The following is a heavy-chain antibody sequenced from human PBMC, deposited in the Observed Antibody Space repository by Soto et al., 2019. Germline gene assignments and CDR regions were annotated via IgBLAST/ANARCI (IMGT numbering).Heavy chain of an antibody. Sequence: QVQLQQWGAGLLKPSETLSLTCAVYGGSFSGYYWNWIRQPPGKGLEWIGEINHSGSTNYNPSLKSRLTLSVDTSKNQFSLRLSSVTAADTAVYYCARGYGSTFDYGGQGTLVTVSS. D-gene: IGHD6-19*01. CDR1: GGSFSGYY. CDR2: INHSGST. J-gene: IGHJ4*02. CDR3: ARGYGSTFDY. V-gene: IGHV4-34*01.